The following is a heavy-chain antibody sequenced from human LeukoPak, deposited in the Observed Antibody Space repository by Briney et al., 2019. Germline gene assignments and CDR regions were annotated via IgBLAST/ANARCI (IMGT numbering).Heavy chain of an antibody. J-gene: IGHJ4*02. Sequence: GGSLRLSCAASGFTVSSNYMSWVRQAPGKGLEWVSVIYSGGNTYYADSVKGRFTISRDNSKNTLYLQMSSLRAEDTAVYYCARAGCSGGNCYYSFDYWGQGTLVTVSS. CDR1: GFTVSSNY. V-gene: IGHV3-53*01. CDR2: IYSGGNT. D-gene: IGHD2-15*01. CDR3: ARAGCSGGNCYYSFDY.